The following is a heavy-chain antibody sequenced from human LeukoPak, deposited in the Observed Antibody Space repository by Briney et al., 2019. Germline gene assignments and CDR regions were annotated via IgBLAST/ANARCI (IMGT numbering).Heavy chain of an antibody. CDR3: VREVWRFDS. V-gene: IGHV1-2*02. CDR2: LIPYGES. J-gene: IGHJ4*02. Sequence: APLKVPCKTFGKALTAFDVHGVRQAPGQGLEWMGLLIPYGESICAPHVVGRLSLTRDTSINTAFMELSDLTSDDTAVYYCVREVWRFDSWGRGTQVTVSS. CDR1: GKALTAFD.